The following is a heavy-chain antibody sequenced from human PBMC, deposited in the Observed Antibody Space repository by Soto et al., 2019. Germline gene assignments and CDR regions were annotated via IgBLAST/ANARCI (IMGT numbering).Heavy chain of an antibody. CDR2: IIPIFGTA. Sequence: QVQLVQSGAEVKKPGSSVKVSCKASGGTFSSYAISWVRQAPGQGLEWMGGIIPIFGTANYAQKFQGRVTSTADKSTSTAYMELSSLRSEDTAVYYCARERRETGADALDIWGQGIMVTVSS. CDR1: GGTFSSYA. D-gene: IGHD7-27*01. J-gene: IGHJ3*02. V-gene: IGHV1-69*06. CDR3: ARERRETGADALDI.